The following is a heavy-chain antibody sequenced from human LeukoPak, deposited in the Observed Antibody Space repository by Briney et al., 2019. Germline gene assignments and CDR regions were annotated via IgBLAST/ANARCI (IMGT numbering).Heavy chain of an antibody. Sequence: SETLSLTCSVSGGSISSSTYYWGWIRQPPGKGLEWIGSIYYSGATYYGPSLKSRVTISVDTSKNQSSLKLSSVTAADTAVYYCARHNDAFDIWGQGTMVTVSS. CDR2: IYYSGAT. CDR3: ARHNDAFDI. V-gene: IGHV4-39*01. CDR1: GGSISSSTYY. J-gene: IGHJ3*02.